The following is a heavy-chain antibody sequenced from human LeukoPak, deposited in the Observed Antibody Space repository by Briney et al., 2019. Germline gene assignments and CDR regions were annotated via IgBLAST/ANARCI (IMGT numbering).Heavy chain of an antibody. V-gene: IGHV3-74*01. CDR2: INSDGGGA. CDR1: GITFGNNW. J-gene: IGHJ5*02. Sequence: GGSRRLSCAASGITFGNNWMHWVRQGPGEGLVWISRINSDGGGAIYADSVKGRFTVSRDNAKNTLYLQMNSLRAEDTAVYYCARDVPHNWFDTWGQGTLVTVSS. CDR3: ARDVPHNWFDT.